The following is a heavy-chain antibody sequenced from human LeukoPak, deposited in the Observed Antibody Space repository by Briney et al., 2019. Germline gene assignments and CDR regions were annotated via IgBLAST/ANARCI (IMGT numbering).Heavy chain of an antibody. D-gene: IGHD3-3*01. V-gene: IGHV4-59*01. CDR1: GGSISSYY. Sequence: PSETLSLTCTVSGGSISSYYWSWIRQPPGKGLEWIGYIYYSGSTNYNPSLKSRVTISVDTSKNQFSLKLSSVTAADTAVYHCARASVFGVVTPFDYWGQGTLVTVSS. CDR2: IYYSGST. CDR3: ARASVFGVVTPFDY. J-gene: IGHJ4*02.